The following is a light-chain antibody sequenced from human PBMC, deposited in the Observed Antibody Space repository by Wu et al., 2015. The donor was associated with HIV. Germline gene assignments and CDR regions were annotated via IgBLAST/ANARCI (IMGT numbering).Light chain of an antibody. J-gene: IGKJ4*01. CDR3: QQYGSSPXT. CDR2: GAS. V-gene: IGKV3-20*01. CDR1: QSVSSSY. Sequence: EIVLTQSPGTLSLSPGERATLSCRASQSVSSSYLAWYQQKPGQAPRLLIYGASSRATGIPDRFSGSGSGTDFTLTISRLEPEDFAVYYCQQYGSSPXTFGRGTKVEIK.